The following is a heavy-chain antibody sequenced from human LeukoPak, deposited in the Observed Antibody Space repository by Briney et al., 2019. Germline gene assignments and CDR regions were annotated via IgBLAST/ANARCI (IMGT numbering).Heavy chain of an antibody. CDR3: AKVTSAGSCYQSDY. CDR2: ISSSSSTI. D-gene: IGHD2-15*01. J-gene: IGHJ4*02. CDR1: GFTFSSYS. V-gene: IGHV3-48*01. Sequence: GGSLRLSCAASGFTFSSYSMNWVRQAPGKGLEWVSDISSSSSTIYYADSVEGSFTISRDNSKNTLYLQMNNLGAEDTAVYYCAKVTSAGSCYQSDYWGQGTLVTVSS.